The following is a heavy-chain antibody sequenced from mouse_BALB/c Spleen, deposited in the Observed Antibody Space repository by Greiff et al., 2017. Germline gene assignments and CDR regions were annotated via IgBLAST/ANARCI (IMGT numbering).Heavy chain of an antibody. D-gene: IGHD2-3*01. CDR2: INSNGGST. V-gene: IGHV5-6-2*01. CDR3: ARQGYDGYYLMDY. CDR1: GFTFSSYY. J-gene: IGHJ4*01. Sequence: DVHLVESGGGLVKLGGSLKLSCAASGFTFSSYYMSWVRQTPEKRLELVAAINSNGGSTYYPDTVKGRFTISRDNAKNTLYLQMSSLKSEDTALYYCARQGYDGYYLMDYWGQGTSVTVSS.